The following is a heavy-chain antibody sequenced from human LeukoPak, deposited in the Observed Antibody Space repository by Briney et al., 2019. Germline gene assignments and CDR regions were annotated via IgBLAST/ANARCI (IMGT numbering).Heavy chain of an antibody. J-gene: IGHJ4*02. CDR3: ARALRGVGANPLLY. V-gene: IGHV4-30-2*01. D-gene: IGHD1-26*01. CDR2: INHSGST. Sequence: SETLSLTCAVSGGSISSGGSSWSWIRQPPGKGLEWIGEINHSGSTNYNPSLKSRVTISVDTSKNQFSLKLSSVTAADTAVYYCARALRGVGANPLLYWGQGTLVTVSS. CDR1: GGSISSGGSS.